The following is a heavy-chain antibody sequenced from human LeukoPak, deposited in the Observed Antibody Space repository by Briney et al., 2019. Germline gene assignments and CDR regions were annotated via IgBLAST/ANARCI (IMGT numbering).Heavy chain of an antibody. CDR1: GFTFSSYA. Sequence: GGSLRLSCAASGFTFSSYAMSWVRQAPGKGLEWVSAISGSGGSTYYADSVKGRFTISRDNSKNTLYLQMNSLRAEDTGVYYCAKDGAMAVAGPPPLDYWGQGTLVTVSS. V-gene: IGHV3-23*01. D-gene: IGHD6-19*01. CDR3: AKDGAMAVAGPPPLDY. CDR2: ISGSGGST. J-gene: IGHJ4*02.